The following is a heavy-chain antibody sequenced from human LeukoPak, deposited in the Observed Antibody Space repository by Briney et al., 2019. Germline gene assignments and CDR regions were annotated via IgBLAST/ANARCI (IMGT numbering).Heavy chain of an antibody. CDR3: ERRDYGGKSGDVFDI. Sequence: PSETLSLTCTVSGGTISSYYWSWIRQPPGKGLEWIGYIYYSGSTNYNPSLKSRVTISVDTSKNQFSLKMSSVTAADTAVYYWERRDYGGKSGDVFDIWGQGTMVTVSS. CDR1: GGTISSYY. D-gene: IGHD4-23*01. V-gene: IGHV4-59*08. J-gene: IGHJ3*02. CDR2: IYYSGST.